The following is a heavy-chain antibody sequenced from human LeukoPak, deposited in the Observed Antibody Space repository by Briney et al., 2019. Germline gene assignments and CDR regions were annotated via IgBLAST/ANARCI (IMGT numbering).Heavy chain of an antibody. D-gene: IGHD1-26*01. CDR1: GGSFSGYY. Sequence: SSETLSLTCAVYGGSFSGYYWSWIRQPPGKGLEWIGEINHSGSTNYNPSLKSRVTISVDTSKNQFSLKLSSVTAADTAVYYCARHRGVVGATRFDYWGQGTLVTVSS. V-gene: IGHV4-34*01. CDR3: ARHRGVVGATRFDY. J-gene: IGHJ4*02. CDR2: INHSGST.